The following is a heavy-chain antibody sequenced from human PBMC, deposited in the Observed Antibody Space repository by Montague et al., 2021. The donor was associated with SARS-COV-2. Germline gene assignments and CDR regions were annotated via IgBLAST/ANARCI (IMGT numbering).Heavy chain of an antibody. J-gene: IGHJ5*02. CDR3: ARETRYNWLGP. Sequence: SETLSLTCTVSGDSISSHFWSWIRQPPGRGLEWIGYIYYRGSTNYNPSLKSRVTISVDTSKNQFSLNLTSVTAADTAVYYCARETRYNWLGPWGPGTLVSVSS. CDR2: IYYRGST. CDR1: GDSISSHF. D-gene: IGHD4-11*01. V-gene: IGHV4-59*11.